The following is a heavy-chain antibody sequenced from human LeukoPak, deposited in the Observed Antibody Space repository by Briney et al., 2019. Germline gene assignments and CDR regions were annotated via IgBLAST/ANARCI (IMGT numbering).Heavy chain of an antibody. CDR1: GFTVSTNY. V-gene: IGHV3-53*01. J-gene: IGHJ2*01. D-gene: IGHD1-7*01. CDR3: ARERYGTIFPRYFDL. Sequence: PGGSLRLSCAASGFTVSTNYMTWVRQAPGKGLEWVSVIYLDDSTYYADSVKGRFTISRDNSKNTLYLQMNSLRAEDTVVYYCARERYGTIFPRYFDLWGRGTLVTVSS. CDR2: IYLDDST.